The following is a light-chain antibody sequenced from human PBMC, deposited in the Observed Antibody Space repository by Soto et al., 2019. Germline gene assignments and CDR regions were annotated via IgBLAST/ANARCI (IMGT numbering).Light chain of an antibody. Sequence: EIVLTQSPGTLSLSPGERATLSCRASQSVSSYYLAWYQQKPVEAPRLLIYDASSRATGIPDRFSGSGSGTDFTLTISRLEPEDFAVYYCQQYGSSRTFGQGTKVDIK. CDR3: QQYGSSRT. J-gene: IGKJ1*01. CDR1: QSVSSYY. CDR2: DAS. V-gene: IGKV3-20*01.